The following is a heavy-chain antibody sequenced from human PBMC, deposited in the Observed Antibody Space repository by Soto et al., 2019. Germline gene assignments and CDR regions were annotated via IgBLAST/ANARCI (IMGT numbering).Heavy chain of an antibody. Sequence: PSETLSLTCTVSGDSLSSGGHYWSWIRQHPGKGLEWIGHIYDSVNTYYSPSLRSRVTISADMSKNQFSLNLRSVTAADTAVYYCARVGHRGYFAILTDYWRQGTLVTVSS. CDR2: IYDSVNT. V-gene: IGHV4-31*03. CDR3: ARVGHRGYFAILTDY. D-gene: IGHD3-9*01. CDR1: GDSLSSGGHY. J-gene: IGHJ4*02.